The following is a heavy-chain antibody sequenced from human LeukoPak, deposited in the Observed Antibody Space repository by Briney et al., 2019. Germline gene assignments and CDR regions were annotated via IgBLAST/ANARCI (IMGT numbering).Heavy chain of an antibody. Sequence: GSLRLSCAASGFTFSNAWMSWIRQPPGKGLEWIGYIYYSGSTNYNPSLKSRVSISVDTSKNQFSLKLSSVTAADTAVYYCARTGSTVTMLYPFDHWGQGTLVTVSS. D-gene: IGHD4-17*01. CDR1: GFTFSNAW. CDR3: ARTGSTVTMLYPFDH. CDR2: IYYSGST. V-gene: IGHV4-59*01. J-gene: IGHJ4*02.